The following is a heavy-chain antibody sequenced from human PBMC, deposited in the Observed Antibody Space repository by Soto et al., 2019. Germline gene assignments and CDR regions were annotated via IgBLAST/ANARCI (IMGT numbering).Heavy chain of an antibody. V-gene: IGHV3-23*01. D-gene: IGHD3-10*01. CDR3: AKEPSMVRGVTCDY. Sequence: GGSLRLSCAASGFTFSSYAMSWVRQAPGKGLEWVSAISGSGGSTYYADSVKGRFTISRDNSKNTLYLQMNSLRAEDTDVYYCAKEPSMVRGVTCDYWGQGTLVTVSS. J-gene: IGHJ4*02. CDR2: ISGSGGST. CDR1: GFTFSSYA.